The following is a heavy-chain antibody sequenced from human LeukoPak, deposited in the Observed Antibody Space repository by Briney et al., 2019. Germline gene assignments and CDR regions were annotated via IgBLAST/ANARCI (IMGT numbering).Heavy chain of an antibody. CDR2: INHSGST. J-gene: IGHJ3*02. D-gene: IGHD5-18*01. CDR1: GGSFSGYY. CDR3: ASGGYSYGADAADAFDI. V-gene: IGHV4-34*01. Sequence: PETLSLTCAVYGGSFSGYYWSWIRQPPGKGLEWIGEINHSGSTNYNPSLKSRVTISVDTSKNQFSLKLSSVTAADTAVYYCASGGYSYGADAADAFDIWGQGTMVTVSS.